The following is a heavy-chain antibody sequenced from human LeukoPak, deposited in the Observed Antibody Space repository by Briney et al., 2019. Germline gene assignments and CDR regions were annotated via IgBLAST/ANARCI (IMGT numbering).Heavy chain of an antibody. CDR1: GGSISSSSYY. Sequence: SETLSLTCTVSGGSISSSSYYWGWIRQPPGKGLEWIGSIYYSGSTYYNPSLKSRATISVDTSKNQFSLKLSSVTAADTAVYYCARDLWGNYYYYMDVWGKGTTVTVSS. CDR2: IYYSGST. J-gene: IGHJ6*03. D-gene: IGHD7-27*01. V-gene: IGHV4-39*07. CDR3: ARDLWGNYYYYMDV.